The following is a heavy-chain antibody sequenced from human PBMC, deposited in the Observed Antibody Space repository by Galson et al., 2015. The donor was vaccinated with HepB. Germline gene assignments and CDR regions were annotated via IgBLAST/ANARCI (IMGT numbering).Heavy chain of an antibody. V-gene: IGHV1-3*01. J-gene: IGHJ3*02. CDR3: ATRYCSSTGCYDDAFDI. CDR2: INAGNGNT. CDR1: GYTFTSYA. Sequence: SCKASGYTFTSYAMHWVRQAPGQRLEWMGWINAGNGNTKYSQKFQGRVTITRDTSASTAYMELSSLRSEDTAVYYCATRYCSSTGCYDDAFDIWGQGTMVTVSS. D-gene: IGHD2-2*01.